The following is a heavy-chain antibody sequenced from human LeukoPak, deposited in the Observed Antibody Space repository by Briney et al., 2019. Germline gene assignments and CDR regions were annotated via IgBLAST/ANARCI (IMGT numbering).Heavy chain of an antibody. Sequence: GASVKVSCKVSGYTLTELSMHWVRQAPGKGLEWMGGFDPEDGETIYAQKFQGRVTMTEDTSTDTAYMELSSLRSEDTAVYYCARGRADHANVWFGEFFDYWGQGTLVTVSS. CDR1: GYTLTELS. CDR3: ARGRADHANVWFGEFFDY. V-gene: IGHV1-24*01. D-gene: IGHD3-10*01. CDR2: FDPEDGET. J-gene: IGHJ4*02.